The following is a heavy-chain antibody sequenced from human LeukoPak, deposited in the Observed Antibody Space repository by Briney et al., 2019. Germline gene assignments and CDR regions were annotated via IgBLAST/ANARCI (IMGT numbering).Heavy chain of an antibody. Sequence: QSGGSLRLSCAASGFTFDDYAMHWVRQAPGKGLEWVSGISWNSGSIGYADSVKGRFTISRDNAKNSLYLQMNSLRAEDTALYYCAKDIGGSYSYYFDYWGQGTLVTVSS. J-gene: IGHJ4*02. CDR3: AKDIGGSYSYYFDY. D-gene: IGHD1-26*01. CDR2: ISWNSGSI. V-gene: IGHV3-9*01. CDR1: GFTFDDYA.